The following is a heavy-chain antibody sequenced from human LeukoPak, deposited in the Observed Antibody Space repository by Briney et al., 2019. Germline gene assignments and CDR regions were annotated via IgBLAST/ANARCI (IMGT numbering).Heavy chain of an antibody. CDR2: ILYTGRT. D-gene: IGHD1-26*01. CDR1: GDSISSSRFY. Sequence: SETLSLTCTASGDSISSSRFYWAWIRQPPGKGLEWIGSILYTGRTFYNPSLKSRVTISVDTSKNQFSLRLGSVTASDTAVYYCARRDVGATIDYWGQGTLVTVSS. CDR3: ARRDVGATIDY. J-gene: IGHJ4*02. V-gene: IGHV4-39*01.